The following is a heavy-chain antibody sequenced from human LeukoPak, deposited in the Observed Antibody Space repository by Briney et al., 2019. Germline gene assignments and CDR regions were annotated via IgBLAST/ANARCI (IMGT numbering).Heavy chain of an antibody. V-gene: IGHV5-51*01. J-gene: IGHJ4*02. CDR3: ARYTGSYFYFDY. CDR1: GYSFTSYW. Sequence: GESVKISCKGYGYSFTSYWIGWVRQMPGKGLEWMGIIHPGDSDTRYSPSFQGQVTISADKSISTASLQWSSLKASDTAMYYCARYTGSYFYFDYWGQGTLVTVSS. D-gene: IGHD1-26*01. CDR2: IHPGDSDT.